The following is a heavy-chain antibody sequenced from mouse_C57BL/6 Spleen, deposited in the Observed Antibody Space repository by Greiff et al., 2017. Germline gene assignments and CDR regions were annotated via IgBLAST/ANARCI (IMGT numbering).Heavy chain of an antibody. Sequence: EVKLMASGGGLVKPGGSLKLSCAASGFTFSDYGMHWVRQAPEKGLEWVAYISSGSSTIYYADTVKGRFTISRDNAKNTLFLQMTSLRSEDTAMYYCARSWDVGYFDVWGTGTTVTVSS. D-gene: IGHD4-1*01. CDR3: ARSWDVGYFDV. CDR2: ISSGSSTI. CDR1: GFTFSDYG. V-gene: IGHV5-17*01. J-gene: IGHJ1*03.